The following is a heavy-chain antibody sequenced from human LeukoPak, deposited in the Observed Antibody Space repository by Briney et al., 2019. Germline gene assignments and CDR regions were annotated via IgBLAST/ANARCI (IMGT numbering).Heavy chain of an antibody. Sequence: SETLSLTCTVSGGSISSYYWSWIRQPPGKGLQWIGNFYYSGSTYYNPSLKSRITISVDTSKNQFSLKLSSVTAADTAIYYCAGLYTSGSYGYWGQGTLVTVSS. V-gene: IGHV4-59*04. CDR2: FYYSGST. D-gene: IGHD3-10*01. CDR3: AGLYTSGSYGY. J-gene: IGHJ4*02. CDR1: GGSISSYY.